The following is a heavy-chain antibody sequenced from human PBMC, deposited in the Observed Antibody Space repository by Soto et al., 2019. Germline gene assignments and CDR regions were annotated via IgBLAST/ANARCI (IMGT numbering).Heavy chain of an antibody. Sequence: SATLSLTCAVSGVSIHNSHSFWAWIRQPPGKGLEFIGSVYYSGGANYNPSLKSRVTISVDTSKNQFSLTLNSVTAADTAVYHCGRVIEGATRHPDFDSGGQGTLVTVSS. CDR2: VYYSGGA. D-gene: IGHD3-22*01. CDR3: GRVIEGATRHPDFDS. J-gene: IGHJ5*01. V-gene: IGHV4-39*01. CDR1: GVSIHNSHSF.